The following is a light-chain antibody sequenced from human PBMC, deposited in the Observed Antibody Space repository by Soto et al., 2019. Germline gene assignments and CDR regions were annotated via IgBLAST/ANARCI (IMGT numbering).Light chain of an antibody. V-gene: IGKV1-5*01. J-gene: IGKJ5*01. CDR2: DAS. CDR3: QQYNSYPT. Sequence: DIQMTQSPSTLSASVGDRVTITCRASQSISSWLAWYQQKPGKAPKLLIYDASSLESGVPSRFSGSGSGTESTLTISSLQPDDFATYYCQQYNSYPTFGQGTRLETK. CDR1: QSISSW.